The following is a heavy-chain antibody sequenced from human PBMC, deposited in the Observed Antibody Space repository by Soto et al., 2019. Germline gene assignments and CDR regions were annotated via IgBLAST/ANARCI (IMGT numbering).Heavy chain of an antibody. CDR2: IRNKANSYAT. D-gene: IGHD2-2*01. CDR1: GFTFSDHY. J-gene: IGHJ5*02. CDR3: ARFPLVAGAAAPRGWFDL. Sequence: RLSCAASGFTFSDHYMDWVRQAPGKGLEWVGRIRNKANSYATEYAASVKGRFTISRDDSKNSLYLQMNSLRTEDTAVYYCARFPLVAGAAAPRGWFDLWGQGTLVTVSS. V-gene: IGHV3-72*01.